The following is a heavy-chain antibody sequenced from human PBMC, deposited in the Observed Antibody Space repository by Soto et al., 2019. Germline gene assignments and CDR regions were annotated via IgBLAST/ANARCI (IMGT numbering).Heavy chain of an antibody. V-gene: IGHV4-4*02. CDR2: IYHSGST. J-gene: IGHJ5*02. CDR1: GGSISSSNW. D-gene: IGHD3-22*01. Sequence: QVQLQESGPGLVKPSGTLSLTCAVSGGSISSSNWWSWVRQPPGKGLEWIGEIYHSGSTNYNPSLKGRVTISVDKSKNQFSLKLSSVTAADTAVYYCARDVIYYDSSGYYSRWFDPWGQGTLVTVSS. CDR3: ARDVIYYDSSGYYSRWFDP.